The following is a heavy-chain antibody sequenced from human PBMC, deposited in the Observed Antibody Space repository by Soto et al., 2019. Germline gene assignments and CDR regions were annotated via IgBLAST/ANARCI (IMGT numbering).Heavy chain of an antibody. Sequence: PSETLSLTCTVSGGSISSSSYYWGWIRQPPGKGLEWIGSIYYSGSTYYNPSLKSRVTKSVDTSKNQFSLKLSYVTAADTAVYYCARRGLRYFDWLLSGAFDIWGQGTMVTVSS. CDR3: ARRGLRYFDWLLSGAFDI. CDR1: GGSISSSSYY. J-gene: IGHJ3*02. CDR2: IYYSGST. D-gene: IGHD3-9*01. V-gene: IGHV4-39*01.